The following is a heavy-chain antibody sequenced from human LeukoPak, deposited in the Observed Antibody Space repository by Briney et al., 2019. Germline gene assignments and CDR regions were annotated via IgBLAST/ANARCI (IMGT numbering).Heavy chain of an antibody. CDR2: ISGSGGST. V-gene: IGHV3-23*01. CDR1: GFTFSSYA. D-gene: IGHD3-9*01. CDR3: ATYYDILTGYYFY. Sequence: GGSLRLSCAASGFTFSSYAMSWVRQAPGKGLEWVSAISGSGGSTYYADSVKGRFTISRDNSKNTLYLQTNSLRAEDTAVYYCATYYDILTGYYFYWGQGTLVTVSS. J-gene: IGHJ4*02.